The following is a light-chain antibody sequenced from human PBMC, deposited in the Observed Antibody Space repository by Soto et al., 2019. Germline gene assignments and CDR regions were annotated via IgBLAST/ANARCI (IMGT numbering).Light chain of an antibody. V-gene: IGLV2-23*03. CDR1: SSDVGTYNL. CDR3: MSYEPVRSFVV. J-gene: IGLJ2*01. Sequence: QSVLTQPASVSGSPGQSITISCTGSSSDVGTYNLVSWYQQHPGNAPKLIIYEGTQRPSGFSYRFSGSKSDNTASLTISGLQAEDEADYYCMSYEPVRSFVVFGGRTKLTVL. CDR2: EGT.